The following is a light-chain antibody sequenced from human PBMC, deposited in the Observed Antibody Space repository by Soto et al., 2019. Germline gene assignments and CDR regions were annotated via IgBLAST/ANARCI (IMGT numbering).Light chain of an antibody. CDR3: HQLTNWLT. V-gene: IGKV3-11*01. CDR2: DAS. Sequence: EIVLTQSPATLSLSPGERVTLSCRASQNVSTYLAWYQQKPGQAPRLLIYDASDRATGIPARFSGSGSGTVFTLTISRLEPDDSAVYYCHQLTNWLTFGPGTKVEIK. CDR1: QNVSTY. J-gene: IGKJ3*01.